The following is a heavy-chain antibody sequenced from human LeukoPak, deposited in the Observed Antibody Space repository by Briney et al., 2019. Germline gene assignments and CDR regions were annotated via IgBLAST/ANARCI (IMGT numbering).Heavy chain of an antibody. D-gene: IGHD2-2*02. CDR1: GYTFTGYY. J-gene: IGHJ4*02. Sequence: ASVKVSCKASGYTFTGYYMHWVRQAPGQGLEWMAWIHPNSGGTNYAQKFQGRVTMTRDTSISTAYMEVSGLRSDDTAVYYCVRGTEVYCRSTGCYKANNYWGQGTLVTVSS. V-gene: IGHV1-2*02. CDR2: IHPNSGGT. CDR3: VRGTEVYCRSTGCYKANNY.